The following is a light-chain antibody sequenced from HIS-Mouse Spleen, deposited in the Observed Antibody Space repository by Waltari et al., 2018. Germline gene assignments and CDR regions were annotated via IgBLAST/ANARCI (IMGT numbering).Light chain of an antibody. J-gene: IGKJ1*01. CDR2: AAS. Sequence: DIQLPQFPSFLSASVGARVTITCRSSQGISSYLAWYQQKPGKAPKLLIYAASTLQSGVPSRFSGSGSGTEFTLTISSLQPEDFATYYCQQLNSYPPTFGQGTKVEIK. CDR1: QGISSY. CDR3: QQLNSYPPT. V-gene: IGKV1-9*01.